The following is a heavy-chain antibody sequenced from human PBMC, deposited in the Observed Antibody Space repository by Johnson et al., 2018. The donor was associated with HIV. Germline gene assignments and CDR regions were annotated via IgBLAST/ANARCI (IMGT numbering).Heavy chain of an antibody. D-gene: IGHD3-10*01. CDR3: ASGSYDGDAFDV. CDR1: GFTFNNYD. CDR2: IGTTGDV. V-gene: IGHV3-13*01. J-gene: IGHJ3*01. Sequence: EVQLVESGGGLVQPGESLRLSCAGSGFTFNNYDMHWVRQSTGKGLEWVSGIGTTGDVFYAGSVKDRFTISRDNAKDSLYLDMKSLRAGDTALYFCASGSYDGDAFDVWGRGTVVAVSS.